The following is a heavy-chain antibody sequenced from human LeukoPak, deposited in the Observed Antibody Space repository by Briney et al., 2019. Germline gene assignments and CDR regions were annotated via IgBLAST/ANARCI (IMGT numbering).Heavy chain of an antibody. J-gene: IGHJ4*02. Sequence: PGGSLRLSCAASGFTFSDYWMHWVRQAPGKGLVWVSRINSDESSTTYADSVKGRFTISRDNSKNTLYLQMNSLRAEDTAVYYCAKDDRSVLWFGELLSRGYWGQGTLVTVSS. CDR1: GFTFSDYW. CDR3: AKDDRSVLWFGELLSRGY. V-gene: IGHV3-74*01. CDR2: INSDESST. D-gene: IGHD3-10*01.